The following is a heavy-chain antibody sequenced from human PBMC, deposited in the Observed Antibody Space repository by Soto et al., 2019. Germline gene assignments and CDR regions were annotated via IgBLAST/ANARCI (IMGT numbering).Heavy chain of an antibody. J-gene: IGHJ4*02. CDR3: ARPLKNYYDSSGPKAAPFDY. CDR2: IIPIFGTA. Sequence: QVQLVQSGAEVKKPGSSVKVSCKASGGTFSSYAISWVRQAPGQGLEWMGGIIPIFGTANYAQKFQGRVTITADESTSTDYMELSSLRSEDTAVYYCARPLKNYYDSSGPKAAPFDYWGQGTLVTVSS. CDR1: GGTFSSYA. D-gene: IGHD3-22*01. V-gene: IGHV1-69*01.